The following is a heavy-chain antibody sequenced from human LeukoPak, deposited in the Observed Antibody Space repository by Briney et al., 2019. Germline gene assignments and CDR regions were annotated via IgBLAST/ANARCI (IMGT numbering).Heavy chain of an antibody. Sequence: SGTLSLTCAVSGDSISSSHWWNWVRQPPGKGLEWIGEIYHTGSTNYSPSLKSRLTISIDKSKSQFSLRLTSVTAADTAVYYCARGQVYSSSWFDFWGQGTLVTVSS. CDR1: GDSISSSHW. CDR3: ARGQVYSSSWFDF. V-gene: IGHV4-4*02. D-gene: IGHD6-13*01. CDR2: IYHTGST. J-gene: IGHJ4*02.